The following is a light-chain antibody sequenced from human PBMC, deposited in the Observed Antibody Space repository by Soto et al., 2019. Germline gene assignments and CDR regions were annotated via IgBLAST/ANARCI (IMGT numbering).Light chain of an antibody. CDR1: QSVNTW. Sequence: DIQVTQSPSSLSASVGDRVTIACRASQSVNTWLAWYQKKPGKAPKLLIYDVSSLQSGVPSRFSGSGSGTEFTLTISSLQPDDFATYYCQQYNSDWKFGQGTKVDIK. CDR3: QQYNSDWK. V-gene: IGKV1-5*01. CDR2: DVS. J-gene: IGKJ1*01.